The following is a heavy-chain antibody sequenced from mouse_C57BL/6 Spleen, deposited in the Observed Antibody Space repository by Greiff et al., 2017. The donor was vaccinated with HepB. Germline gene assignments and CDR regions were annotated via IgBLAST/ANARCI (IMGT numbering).Heavy chain of an antibody. D-gene: IGHD1-1*01. CDR2: IYPGNSDT. V-gene: IGHV1-5*01. Sequence: DVQLQESGTVLARPGASVKMSCKTSGYTFTSYWMHWVKQRPGQGLAWIGAIYPGNSDTSSNQKFKGKAKLTAVTSASTAYMELSSLTNEDSAVYYCTRFASITTVVAPCYFDYWGQGTTLTVSS. J-gene: IGHJ2*01. CDR3: TRFASITTVVAPCYFDY. CDR1: GYTFTSYW.